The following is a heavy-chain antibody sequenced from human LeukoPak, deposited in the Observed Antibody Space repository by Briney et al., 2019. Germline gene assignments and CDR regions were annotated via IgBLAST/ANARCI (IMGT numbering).Heavy chain of an antibody. CDR2: THHSGTT. V-gene: IGHV4-38-2*02. CDR1: GYSISSGYY. Sequence: SETLSLTCTVSGYSISSGYYWGWIRQAPGKGLEYIGSTHHSGTTYYNPSLKRRVTVSLDTSQNQLSLKLSSVTAADTAVYYCARKGFGNLDSWFDPWGQGTLVTVSS. J-gene: IGHJ5*02. CDR3: ARKGFGNLDSWFDP. D-gene: IGHD3-10*01.